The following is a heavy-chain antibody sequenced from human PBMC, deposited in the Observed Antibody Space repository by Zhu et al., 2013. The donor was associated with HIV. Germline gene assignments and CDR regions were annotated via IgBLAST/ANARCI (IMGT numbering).Heavy chain of an antibody. J-gene: IGHJ4*02. CDR3: ARPLGDSSGYAN. V-gene: IGHV1-69*01. Sequence: QAQLVQSGTEVKKPGASVKVSCKASGYTFTNYFIHWVRQAPGQGLEWMGGIIPIFGTANYAQKFQGRVTITADESTSTAYMELSSLRSEDTAVYYCARPLGDSSGYANWGQGTLVTVSS. CDR1: GYTFTNYF. D-gene: IGHD3-22*01. CDR2: IIPIFGTA.